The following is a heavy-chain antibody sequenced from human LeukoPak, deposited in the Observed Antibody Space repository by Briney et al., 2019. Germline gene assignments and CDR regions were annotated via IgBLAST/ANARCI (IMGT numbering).Heavy chain of an antibody. Sequence: GGSLRLSCAASRFTFSDYWMSWVRQAPGKGLEWVAYIKRDGRDIYYVDPVKGRFIISRDNAKNSLYLQMNSLRAEDTAVYYCARDPDYRGSQPHGYFDYWGQGTLVTVSS. D-gene: IGHD3-16*01. J-gene: IGHJ4*02. V-gene: IGHV3-7*01. CDR3: ARDPDYRGSQPHGYFDY. CDR1: RFTFSDYW. CDR2: IKRDGRDI.